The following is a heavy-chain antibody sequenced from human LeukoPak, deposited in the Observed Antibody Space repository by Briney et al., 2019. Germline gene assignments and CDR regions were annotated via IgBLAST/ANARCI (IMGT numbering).Heavy chain of an antibody. CDR3: AKNPYEYYFDY. CDR1: GFTLTDY. CDR2: INPNSGGT. V-gene: IGHV1-2*02. D-gene: IGHD5-12*01. J-gene: IGHJ4*02. Sequence: ASVKVSCKASGFTLTDYIHWVRQAPGQGLEWMGWINPNSGGTNYAQKFQGRVTMTRDTSISTAYMELSRLRSDDTAVYYCAKNPYEYYFDYWGQGTQVTVSS.